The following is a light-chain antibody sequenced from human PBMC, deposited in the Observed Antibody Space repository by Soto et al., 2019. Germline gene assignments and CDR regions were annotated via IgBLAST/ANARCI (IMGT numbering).Light chain of an antibody. CDR1: SSDIGGYNY. V-gene: IGLV2-8*01. J-gene: IGLJ2*01. CDR2: EVT. Sequence: QSALTQPPSASGSPGQSVAISCTGTSSDIGGYNYVSWYQQHSGKAPKLIIYEVTRRPSGVPDRFSGSKSGSTASLTVSGLHAEDEADYCCASYAGNNVLFGGGTKVTVL. CDR3: ASYAGNNVL.